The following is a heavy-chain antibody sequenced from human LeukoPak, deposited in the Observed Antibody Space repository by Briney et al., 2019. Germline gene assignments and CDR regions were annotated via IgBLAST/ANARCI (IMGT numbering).Heavy chain of an antibody. CDR2: ISAYNGNT. D-gene: IGHD2-21*02. CDR1: GYTFTSYG. Sequence: ASVKVSCKASGYTFTSYGISWVRQAPGQGLEWMGWISAYNGNTNYAQKLQGRVTMTTDTSTSAAYMELRSLRSDGTAVYYCARDNVVVTATTNFDYWGQGTLVTVSS. CDR3: ARDNVVVTATTNFDY. V-gene: IGHV1-18*04. J-gene: IGHJ4*02.